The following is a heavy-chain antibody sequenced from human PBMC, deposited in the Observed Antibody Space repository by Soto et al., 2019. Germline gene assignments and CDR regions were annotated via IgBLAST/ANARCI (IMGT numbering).Heavy chain of an antibody. CDR1: CGSISSSNW. CDR3: AGSPGIAAAGTGDFDS. Sequence: ETLSLTCAVSCGSISSSNWWSWVRQPPGKGLEWIGEIYHSGSTNYNPSLKSRVTISVDKSKNQFSLKLNSVTAADTAVYYCAGSPGIAAAGTGDFDSWGQGTLVTVSS. D-gene: IGHD6-13*01. CDR2: IYHSGST. V-gene: IGHV4-4*02. J-gene: IGHJ4*02.